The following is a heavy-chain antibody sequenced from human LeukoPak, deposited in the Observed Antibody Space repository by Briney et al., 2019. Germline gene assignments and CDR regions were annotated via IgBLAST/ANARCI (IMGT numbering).Heavy chain of an antibody. CDR3: ATPGVYSSSQFTYFDY. V-gene: IGHV3-7*01. Sequence: GGSLRLSCAASGFTFSSYWMSWVRQAPGKGLEWVANIKQDGSEKYYVDSVKGRFTISRDNAKNSLYLQMNSLRAEDTAVYYCATPGVYSSSQFTYFDYWGQGTLVTVSP. J-gene: IGHJ4*02. CDR2: IKQDGSEK. CDR1: GFTFSSYW. D-gene: IGHD6-13*01.